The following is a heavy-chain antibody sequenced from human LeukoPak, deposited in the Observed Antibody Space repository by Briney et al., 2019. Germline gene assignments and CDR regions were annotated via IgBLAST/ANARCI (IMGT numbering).Heavy chain of an antibody. CDR1: GDSISNYY. CDR2: IYYSGST. V-gene: IGHV4-59*12. D-gene: IGHD3-9*01. Sequence: SETLSLTCTVSGDSISNYYWSWIRQPPGKGLEWIGYIYYSGSTNNNPYLKSRVTVSVDTSKNQFSLKLTSVTAADTAVYYCARGRDILTGYYLINWFDPWGQGTLVTVSS. J-gene: IGHJ5*02. CDR3: ARGRDILTGYYLINWFDP.